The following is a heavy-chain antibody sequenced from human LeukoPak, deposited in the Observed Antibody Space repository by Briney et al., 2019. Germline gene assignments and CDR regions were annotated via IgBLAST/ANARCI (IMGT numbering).Heavy chain of an antibody. CDR1: GFTFSRSA. D-gene: IGHD3-22*01. Sequence: GGSLRLSCSASGFTFSRSAMSWVRQAAGKGLEWVSGKSGSGGDTYYTDSVQGRFTISRDNSKTTVYLQMNSLRTEDTATYYCAKEGRLTVAAVVVENYFDYWGQGTPVTVSA. CDR3: AKEGRLTVAAVVVENYFDY. J-gene: IGHJ4*02. CDR2: KSGSGGDT. V-gene: IGHV3-23*01.